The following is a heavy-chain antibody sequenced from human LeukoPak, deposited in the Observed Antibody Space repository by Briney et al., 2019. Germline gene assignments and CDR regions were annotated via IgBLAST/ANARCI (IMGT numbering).Heavy chain of an antibody. CDR1: GGSISSYN. D-gene: IGHD3-10*01. CDR3: ARHRGYGSGSGVFDI. CDR2: MFTIGST. J-gene: IGHJ3*02. Sequence: SETLSLTCTVFGGSISSYNWSWIRQPPGKGLECIWRMFTIGSTNYNPSLKSRVTISVDTSKNQSSLKLSSVTAADTAVYYCARHRGYGSGSGVFDIWGQGTMATVSS. V-gene: IGHV4-4*08.